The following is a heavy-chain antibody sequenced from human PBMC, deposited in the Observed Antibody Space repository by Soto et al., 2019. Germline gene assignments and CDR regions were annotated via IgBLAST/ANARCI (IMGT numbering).Heavy chain of an antibody. J-gene: IGHJ6*03. D-gene: IGHD6-13*01. V-gene: IGHV3-21*01. Sequence: EVQLVESGGGLVKPGGSLRLSCAASGFTFSSYSMNWVRQAPGKGLEWVSSISSSSSYIYYADSVKGRFTISRDNAKNSLYLQMNSLRAEDTAVYYCAREGSAAYYYYYYYMDVWGKGTTVTVSS. CDR2: ISSSSSYI. CDR1: GFTFSSYS. CDR3: AREGSAAYYYYYYYMDV.